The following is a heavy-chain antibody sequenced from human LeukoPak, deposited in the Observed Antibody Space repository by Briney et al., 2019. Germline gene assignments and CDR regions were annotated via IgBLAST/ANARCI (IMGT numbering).Heavy chain of an antibody. Sequence: GGSLRLSCAASGFTFSTQWMSWVRQAPGKGLEWVAIVNQGGTQKYYVDSVKGRFTISRDNAENSLYLQMNSLRAKDTAVYYCAREHYFYYLDAWGKGTTVTVSS. CDR3: AREHYFYYLDA. J-gene: IGHJ6*03. CDR2: VNQGGTQK. V-gene: IGHV3-7*01. CDR1: GFTFSTQW.